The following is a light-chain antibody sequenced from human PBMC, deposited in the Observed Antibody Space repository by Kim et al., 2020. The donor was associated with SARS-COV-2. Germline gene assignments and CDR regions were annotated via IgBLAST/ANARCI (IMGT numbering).Light chain of an antibody. CDR3: QAWDSSIVV. V-gene: IGLV3-1*01. CDR2: QDS. Sequence: SYELTQPPSVSVSPGQTASITCSGDKLGDKYACWYQQKPGQSPVLVIYQDSKRPLGIPERFSGSNSGNTATLTISGTQAMDEADYYCQAWDSSIVVFGGGTKLTVL. CDR1: KLGDKY. J-gene: IGLJ2*01.